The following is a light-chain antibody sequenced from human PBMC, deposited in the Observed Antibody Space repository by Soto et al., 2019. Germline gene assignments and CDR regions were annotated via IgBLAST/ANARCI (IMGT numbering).Light chain of an antibody. CDR3: QQYGSSLWT. J-gene: IGKJ1*01. CDR2: GAS. CDR1: QSVNSRY. Sequence: EIVLTQSPGTLSLSPGERATLSCRASQSVNSRYLAWYQQKPGQAPRLLIYGASSRATGIPDRFSGSGSGTDFTLTISRLEPEDFAVYYCQQYGSSLWTFDQGTKVEIK. V-gene: IGKV3-20*01.